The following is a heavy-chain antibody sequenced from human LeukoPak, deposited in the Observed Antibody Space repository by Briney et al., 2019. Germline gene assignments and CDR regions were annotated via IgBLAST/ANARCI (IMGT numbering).Heavy chain of an antibody. V-gene: IGHV3-9*01. CDR2: ISWNSGSI. Sequence: PGRSLRLSCAASGFTFDDYAMHCVRQAPRKGLEWVSGISWNSGSIAYADSVKGRFTLSRDNAKNCLYLQMKSLRAEDTALYYCAKDMYYDFWSGYYTGNNYYYGMDVWGQGTTVTVSS. CDR3: AKDMYYDFWSGYYTGNNYYYGMDV. CDR1: GFTFDDYA. J-gene: IGHJ6*02. D-gene: IGHD3-3*01.